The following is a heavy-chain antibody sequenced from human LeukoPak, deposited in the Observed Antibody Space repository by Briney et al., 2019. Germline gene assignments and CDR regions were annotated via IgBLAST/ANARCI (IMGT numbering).Heavy chain of an antibody. Sequence: PSETLSLTCTVSGGSINTPNYYWGWIRQPPGKGLEWIGYIYYSGSTYYNPSLKSRATISVDTSKNQFSLKLSSVTAADTAVYYCARDGRYYYAFDIWGQGTMVTVSS. V-gene: IGHV4-30-4*07. CDR1: GGSINTPNYY. CDR3: ARDGRYYYAFDI. CDR2: IYYSGST. J-gene: IGHJ3*02. D-gene: IGHD1-26*01.